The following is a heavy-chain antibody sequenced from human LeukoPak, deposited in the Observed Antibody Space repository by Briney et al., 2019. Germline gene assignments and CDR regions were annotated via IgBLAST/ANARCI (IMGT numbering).Heavy chain of an antibody. D-gene: IGHD6-13*01. CDR1: GFTFSSYG. CDR3: AKDHPSIAAAGDAFDI. Sequence: GGSLRLSCAASGFTFSSYGMSWVRQAPGKGLEWVSAISGSGGSTYYADSVKGRFTISRDNSKNTLYLQMNSLRAEDTAVYYCAKDHPSIAAAGDAFDIWGQGTMVTVSS. CDR2: ISGSGGST. J-gene: IGHJ3*02. V-gene: IGHV3-23*01.